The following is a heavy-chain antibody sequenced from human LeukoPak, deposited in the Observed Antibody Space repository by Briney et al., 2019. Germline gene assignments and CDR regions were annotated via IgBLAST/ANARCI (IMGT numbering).Heavy chain of an antibody. Sequence: SVKVSCKASGGTFNSYAINWVRQAPGQGLEWMGRIIPIFGTANYAQKFQSRVTITTDTSTAYMELSSLRSEDTAVYYCARTQGDDSIQLWSFDYWGQGTLVTVSS. V-gene: IGHV1-69*05. CDR1: GGTFNSYA. CDR3: ARTQGDDSIQLWSFDY. D-gene: IGHD5-18*01. J-gene: IGHJ4*02. CDR2: IIPIFGTA.